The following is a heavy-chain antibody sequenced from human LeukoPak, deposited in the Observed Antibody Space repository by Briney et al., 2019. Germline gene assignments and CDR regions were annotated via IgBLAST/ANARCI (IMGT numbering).Heavy chain of an antibody. CDR3: ARDLRRVGATRDDY. V-gene: IGHV3-21*01. CDR2: ISSSSSYI. J-gene: IGHJ4*02. CDR1: GFTFSSYS. Sequence: GGSLRLSCAASGFTFSSYSMNWVRQAPGKRLEWVSSISSSSSYIYYADSVRGRFTISRDNAKNSLYLQMNSLRAEDTAVYYCARDLRRVGATRDDYWGQGTLVTVSS. D-gene: IGHD1-26*01.